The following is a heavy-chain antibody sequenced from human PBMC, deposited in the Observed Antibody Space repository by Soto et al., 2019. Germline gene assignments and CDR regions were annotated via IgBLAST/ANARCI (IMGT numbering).Heavy chain of an antibody. D-gene: IGHD4-17*01. CDR3: AKKTQYGDYGYYFDF. CDR2: INPNSGDT. J-gene: IGHJ4*02. CDR1: GYTFSGYY. Sequence: ASVKVSCKASGYTFSGYYMHWVRQAPGQGLEWMGWINPNSGDTKYAQKFQGRVTMTRDTSIRTAYMQLTRLGSADTAVYYCAKKTQYGDYGYYFDFWGQGTLVTVSS. V-gene: IGHV1-2*02.